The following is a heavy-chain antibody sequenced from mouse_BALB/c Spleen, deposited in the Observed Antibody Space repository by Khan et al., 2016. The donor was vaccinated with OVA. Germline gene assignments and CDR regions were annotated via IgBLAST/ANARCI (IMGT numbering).Heavy chain of an antibody. V-gene: IGHV5-6*01. CDR3: ARYITTGTGDYYAMDY. J-gene: IGHJ4*01. D-gene: IGHD1-2*01. Sequence: EVELVESGGDLVKPGGSLKLSCAASGFTFSSYGMSWVRQTPDKRLEWVATISSGGSYPYYPDSVKGRLTISRDNAKNTLYLQMSSLKSEDTAMYYCARYITTGTGDYYAMDYWGQGTSVTVSS. CDR1: GFTFSSYG. CDR2: ISSGGSYP.